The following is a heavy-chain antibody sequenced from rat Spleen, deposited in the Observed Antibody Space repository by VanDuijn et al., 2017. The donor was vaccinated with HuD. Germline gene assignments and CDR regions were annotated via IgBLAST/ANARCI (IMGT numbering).Heavy chain of an antibody. V-gene: IGHV5-29*01. CDR3: VRQGYLRDWYFDF. Sequence: EVQLVESDGGLVQPGRSLKLTCAASGFTFSDYYMAWVRPAPTKGLEWVATLSYDGISTYYRDSVKGRFTISRDNAKSTLYLEMDSLRSEDTATYYCVRQGYLRDWYFDFWGPGTMVTVSS. J-gene: IGHJ1*01. CDR2: LSYDGIST. CDR1: GFTFSDYY. D-gene: IGHD1-2*01.